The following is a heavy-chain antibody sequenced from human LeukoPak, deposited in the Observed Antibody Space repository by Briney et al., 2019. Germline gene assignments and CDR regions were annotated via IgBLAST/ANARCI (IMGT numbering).Heavy chain of an antibody. CDR2: ISSSGSTI. Sequence: GGSLRLSCAASGFTFSSYEMNWVRQAPGKGLEWISYISSSGSTIYYADSVKGRFTISRDNAKNSLYLQMNSLRAEDTAVYCCARGYYDYVWGSYRPPYYFDYWGQGTLVTVSS. CDR3: ARGYYDYVWGSYRPPYYFDY. V-gene: IGHV3-48*03. CDR1: GFTFSSYE. D-gene: IGHD3-16*02. J-gene: IGHJ4*02.